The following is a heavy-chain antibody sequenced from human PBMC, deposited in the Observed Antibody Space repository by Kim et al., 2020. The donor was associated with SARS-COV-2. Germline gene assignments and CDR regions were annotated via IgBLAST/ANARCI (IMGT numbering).Heavy chain of an antibody. Sequence: GGSLRLSCAASGFTFSDYYMSWIRQAPGKGLEWVSYISSSSSYTNYADSVKGRFTISRDNAKNSLYLQMNSLRAEDTAVYYCARDHSTYYYDSSGYYRALTPEYYYYGMDVWGQGPTVTVS. D-gene: IGHD3-22*01. CDR3: ARDHSTYYYDSSGYYRALTPEYYYYGMDV. CDR2: ISSSSSYT. J-gene: IGHJ6*02. CDR1: GFTFSDYY. V-gene: IGHV3-11*05.